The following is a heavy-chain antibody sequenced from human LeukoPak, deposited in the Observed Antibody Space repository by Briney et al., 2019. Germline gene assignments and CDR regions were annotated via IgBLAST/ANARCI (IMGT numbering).Heavy chain of an antibody. CDR3: ARGGYCSGGSCHPSFYYLDY. J-gene: IGHJ4*02. CDR2: IYTSGST. CDR1: GGSISSYY. D-gene: IGHD2-15*01. Sequence: SETLSLTCTVSGGSISSYYWSWIRQPAGKGLEWIGRIYTSGSTNYNPSLKSRVTMSVDTSKNQFSLKLSSVTAADTAVYYCARGGYCSGGSCHPSFYYLDYWGQGTLVTVSS. V-gene: IGHV4-4*07.